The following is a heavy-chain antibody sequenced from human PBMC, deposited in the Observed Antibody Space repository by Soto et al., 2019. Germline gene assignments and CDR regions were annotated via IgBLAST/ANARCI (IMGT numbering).Heavy chain of an antibody. CDR1: GGTFSSYD. J-gene: IGHJ6*02. Sequence: ASVKVSCKASGGTFSSYDISWVRQAPGQGLEWMGGIIPIFGTANYAQKFQGRVTITADESTSTAHMELSSLRSEDTAVYYCASEYACWSGYSAYYYYGMDVWGQGTTVTVSS. CDR2: IIPIFGTA. CDR3: ASEYACWSGYSAYYYYGMDV. V-gene: IGHV1-69*13. D-gene: IGHD3-3*01.